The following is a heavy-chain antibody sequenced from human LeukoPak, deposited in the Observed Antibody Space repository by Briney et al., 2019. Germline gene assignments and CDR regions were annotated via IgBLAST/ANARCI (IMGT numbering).Heavy chain of an antibody. V-gene: IGHV4-61*08. J-gene: IGHJ4*02. CDR2: IYYTGST. Sequence: FETLSLTCTVSGGSVSSGDYYWSWIRQPPGKGLEWIGYIYYTGSTNYNSSLESRVTISVDASKNQFSLKLSSVTAADTAVYYCARGLGSGSHSPFDYWGQGTLVTVSS. CDR3: ARGLGSGSHSPFDY. CDR1: GGSVSSGDYY. D-gene: IGHD1-26*01.